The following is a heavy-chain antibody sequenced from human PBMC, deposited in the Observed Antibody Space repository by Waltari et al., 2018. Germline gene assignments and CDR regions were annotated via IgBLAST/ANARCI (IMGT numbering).Heavy chain of an antibody. Sequence: QVQLVQSGAEVKKPGSSVKVSCRASGGTFSRYAIRWVLQAPGQGLGWMGGIRPIFGTANYAQKFKGRVTITADESTSTAYMDLSSLRSEDTAVYYCARNTVLEWLLDYWGQGTLVTVSS. J-gene: IGHJ4*02. V-gene: IGHV1-69*01. CDR3: ARNTVLEWLLDY. CDR2: IRPIFGTA. D-gene: IGHD3-3*01. CDR1: GGTFSRYA.